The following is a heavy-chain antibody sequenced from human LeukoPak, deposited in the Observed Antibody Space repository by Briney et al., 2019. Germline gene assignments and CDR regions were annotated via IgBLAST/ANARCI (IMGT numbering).Heavy chain of an antibody. J-gene: IGHJ3*02. CDR2: IKQDGSEK. V-gene: IGHV3-7*01. CDR3: ARGGLSIYDAFDI. Sequence: GGSLRLSCAASGFTFSSYWMSWVRQAPGKGLEWVANIKQDGSEKYYVDSVKGRFTISRDNAKNSLYLQMNSLRAEDTAVYYCARGGLSIYDAFDIWGQGTMVTVSS. CDR1: GFTFSSYW. D-gene: IGHD6-6*01.